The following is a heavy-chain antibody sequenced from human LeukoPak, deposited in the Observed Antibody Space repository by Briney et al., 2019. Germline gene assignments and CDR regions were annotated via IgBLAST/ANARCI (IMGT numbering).Heavy chain of an antibody. V-gene: IGHV7-4-1*02. CDR2: INTNTGNP. CDR1: GYTFTSYA. Sequence: PQASVTVSCKASGYTFTSYAMNWVRQAPGQGLEWMGWINTNTGNPTYAQGFTGRFVFSLDTSVSTAYLQISSLKAEDTAVYYCARGLGYYDFWSGYYDAFDIWGQGTMVTVSS. D-gene: IGHD3-3*01. CDR3: ARGLGYYDFWSGYYDAFDI. J-gene: IGHJ3*02.